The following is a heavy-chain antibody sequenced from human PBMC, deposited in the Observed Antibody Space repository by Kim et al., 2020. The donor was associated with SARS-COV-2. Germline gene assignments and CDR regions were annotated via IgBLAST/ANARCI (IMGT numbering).Heavy chain of an antibody. J-gene: IGHJ4*01. CDR2: ISNSGTT. Sequence: SETLSLTCTVSGASMSSGDYYWSWIRQPPGKGLEWIGRISNSGTTYYNPFLESRVIISLDMSKNQFSLKLSSETAEDTAEYYCARVAGDSGPYPYYFD. CDR1: GASMSSGDYY. D-gene: IGHD3-10*01. CDR3: ARVAGDSGPYPYYFD. V-gene: IGHV4-30-4*01.